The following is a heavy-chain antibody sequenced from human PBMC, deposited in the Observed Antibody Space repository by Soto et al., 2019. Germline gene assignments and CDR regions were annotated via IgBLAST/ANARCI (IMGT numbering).Heavy chain of an antibody. CDR2: IYYSGST. V-gene: IGHV4-30-4*01. D-gene: IGHD6-13*01. CDR1: GGSISSGDYY. CDR3: ARGSRPLRQPGRGRDEDAFDI. Sequence: KPSETLSLTCTVSGGSISSGDYYWSWIRQPPGKGLEWIGYIYYSGSTYYNPSLKSRVTISVDTSKNQFSLKLSSVTAADTAVYYCARGSRPLRQPGRGRDEDAFDIWGQGTMVTVSS. J-gene: IGHJ3*02.